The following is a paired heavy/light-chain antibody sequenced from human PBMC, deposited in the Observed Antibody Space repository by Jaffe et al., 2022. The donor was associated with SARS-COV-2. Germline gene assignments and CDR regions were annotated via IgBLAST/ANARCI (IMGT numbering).Light chain of an antibody. CDR3: QKYNSALGT. CDR2: AAS. Sequence: DIQMTQSPSSLSASVGDRVTITCRASQGISNYLAWYQQKPGKVPKLLIYAASTLQSGVPSRFSGSGSGTDFTLTISSLQPEDVATYYCQKYNSALGTFGPGTKVDIK. J-gene: IGKJ3*01. V-gene: IGKV1-27*01. CDR1: QGISNY.
Heavy chain of an antibody. D-gene: IGHD3-10*01. V-gene: IGHV1-3*01. CDR2: INAGNGNT. CDR3: ARGGQPVPLLWFGELLLYFDY. CDR1: GYTFTSYA. Sequence: QVQLVQSGAEVKKPGASVKVSCKASGYTFTSYAMHWVRQAPGQRLEWMGWINAGNGNTKYSQKFQGRVTITRDTSASTAYMELSSLRSEDTAVYYCARGGQPVPLLWFGELLLYFDYWGQGTLVTVSS. J-gene: IGHJ4*02.